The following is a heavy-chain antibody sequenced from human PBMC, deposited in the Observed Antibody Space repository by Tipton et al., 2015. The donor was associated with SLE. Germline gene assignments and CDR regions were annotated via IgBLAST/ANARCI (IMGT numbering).Heavy chain of an antibody. V-gene: IGHV4-59*11. CDR1: DDSIGSHY. CDR3: ARGAKERITLVRVRPYYFDY. J-gene: IGHJ4*01. D-gene: IGHD3-10*01. Sequence: TLSLTCTVSDDSIGSHYWTWIRQTPGKGLEWIGYIHYNRDTNYHPSLKSRVTISVDTSKNQLSLKLTSVTAADTAVYYCARGAKERITLVRVRPYYFDYWGQGSLVTVSS. CDR2: IHYNRDT.